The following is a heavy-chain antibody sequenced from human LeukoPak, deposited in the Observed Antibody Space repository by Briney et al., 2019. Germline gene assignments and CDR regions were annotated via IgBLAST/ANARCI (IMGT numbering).Heavy chain of an antibody. V-gene: IGHV3-30-3*01. D-gene: IGHD3-22*01. CDR3: AREANYDGSGYYSRDHYFDY. CDR2: ISYDGSNK. Sequence: PGRSLRLSCEASGVTFSSYAMHWVRQAPGKGLEWVAVISYDGSNKYYADSVKGRFTISRDNSKNTLYLQMTSLRAEDTAVYFCAREANYDGSGYYSRDHYFDYWGQGNLVTVSS. J-gene: IGHJ4*02. CDR1: GVTFSSYA.